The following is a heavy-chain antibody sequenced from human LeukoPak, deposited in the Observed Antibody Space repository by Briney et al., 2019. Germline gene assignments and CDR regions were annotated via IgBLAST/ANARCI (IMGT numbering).Heavy chain of an antibody. CDR1: GGSFSGYY. V-gene: IGHV4-34*01. D-gene: IGHD5-18*01. Sequence: PSDTLSLTCAVYGGSFSGYYWSWIRQPPGKGLEWIGEINHSGSTNYNPSLKSRVTISVDTSKNQFSLKLSSVTAADTAVYYCASGRGYSYGYSDYWGQGTLVTVSS. J-gene: IGHJ4*02. CDR2: INHSGST. CDR3: ASGRGYSYGYSDY.